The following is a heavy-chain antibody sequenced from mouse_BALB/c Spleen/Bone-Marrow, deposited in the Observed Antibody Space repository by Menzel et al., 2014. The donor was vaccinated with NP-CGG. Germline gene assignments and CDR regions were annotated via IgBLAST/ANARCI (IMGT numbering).Heavy chain of an antibody. CDR2: IYPVSGST. D-gene: IGHD5-2*01. J-gene: IGHJ3*01. Sequence: LQQSGSELVRPGASVKLSCKASGYTFTSYWMHWVKQRPGQGLEWIGNIYPVSGSTNYDEKFMSKATLTVDTSSSTAYMQLSSLTSEDSAVYYCTRVNEYGRAWFAYWGQGTLVTVSA. V-gene: IGHV1S22*01. CDR1: GYTFTSYW. CDR3: TRVNEYGRAWFAY.